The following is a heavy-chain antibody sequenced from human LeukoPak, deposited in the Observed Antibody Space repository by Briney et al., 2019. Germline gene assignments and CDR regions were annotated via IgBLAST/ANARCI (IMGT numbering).Heavy chain of an antibody. CDR2: IYTSGST. CDR3: AVGYSYGGSFDY. CDR1: GGSISSGSYY. J-gene: IGHJ4*02. V-gene: IGHV4-61*02. Sequence: SETLSLTCTVSGGSISSGSYYWSWIRQPAGKGLEWIGCIYTSGSTNYNPSLKSRVTISVDTSKNQFSLKLSSVTAADTAVYYCAVGYSYGGSFDYWGQGTLVTVSS. D-gene: IGHD5-18*01.